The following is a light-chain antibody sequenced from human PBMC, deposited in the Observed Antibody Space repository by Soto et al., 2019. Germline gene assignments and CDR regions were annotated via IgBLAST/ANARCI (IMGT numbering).Light chain of an antibody. J-gene: IGKJ4*01. Sequence: QLTQSPSSLSASVGDRVTITCRASQGISSYLAWYQQKPGKAPELLIYAASTLQTGVPSRFSGSGSGTDFTLTISSLQPEDFATYFCQQSYITPAGFGGGTKVDI. CDR2: AAS. CDR1: QGISSY. V-gene: IGKV1-9*01. CDR3: QQSYITPAG.